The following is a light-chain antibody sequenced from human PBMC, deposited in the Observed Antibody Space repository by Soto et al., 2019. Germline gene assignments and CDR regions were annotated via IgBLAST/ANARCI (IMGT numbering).Light chain of an antibody. J-gene: IGKJ4*01. CDR2: DAS. V-gene: IGKV3-11*01. Sequence: EIVLTQSPATLSLSPGERATLSCRASQSVSSYLAWYQQKPGQAPRLLIYDASNRATGIPARFSGSGSGTDFTITSSSLEPEDFAVYYCQKRSNWLTFGGGTKVEIK. CDR1: QSVSSY. CDR3: QKRSNWLT.